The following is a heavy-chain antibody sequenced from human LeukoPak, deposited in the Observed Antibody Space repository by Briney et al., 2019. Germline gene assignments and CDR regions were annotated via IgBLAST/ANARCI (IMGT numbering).Heavy chain of an antibody. J-gene: IGHJ4*02. CDR3: ARERTYYYDSSGYHNDY. CDR2: ISSSGSTI. Sequence: GGSLGLSCAASGFTFSDYYMSWIRQAPGKGLEWVSYISSSGSTIYYADSVKGRFTISRDNAKNSLYLQMNSLRAEDTAVYYCARERTYYYDSSGYHNDYWGQGTPVTVSS. V-gene: IGHV3-11*04. D-gene: IGHD3-22*01. CDR1: GFTFSDYY.